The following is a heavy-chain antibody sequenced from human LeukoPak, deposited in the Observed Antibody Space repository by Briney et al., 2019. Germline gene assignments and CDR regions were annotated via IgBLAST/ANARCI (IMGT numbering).Heavy chain of an antibody. CDR2: IYYNGNT. CDR3: ARDRRSSSSEFDFDY. V-gene: IGHV4-59*01. CDR1: DGSINSYY. J-gene: IGHJ4*02. D-gene: IGHD6-6*01. Sequence: SETLSLTCSVSDGSINSYYWNWIRRPPGKGLEWIGYIYYNGNTNYNPSLKSRVTTSVDTSRNQFSLNLSSVTAADTAVYYCARDRRSSSSEFDFDYWGQGTLVTVSS.